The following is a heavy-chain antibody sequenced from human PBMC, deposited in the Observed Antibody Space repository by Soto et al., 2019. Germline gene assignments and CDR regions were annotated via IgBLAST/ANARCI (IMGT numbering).Heavy chain of an antibody. Sequence: QLQLQESGSGLVKPSQTLSLTCAVSGGSISSGGYSWSWIRQPPGKGLEWIGYIYHSGSTYYNPSLKSRVTISVDRSKNQSSLTLSFVTPPDTAVYYCARAGGLGAVAVDYWGQGTLVTVSS. D-gene: IGHD6-19*01. CDR2: IYHSGST. CDR1: GGSISSGGYS. J-gene: IGHJ4*02. CDR3: ARAGGLGAVAVDY. V-gene: IGHV4-30-2*01.